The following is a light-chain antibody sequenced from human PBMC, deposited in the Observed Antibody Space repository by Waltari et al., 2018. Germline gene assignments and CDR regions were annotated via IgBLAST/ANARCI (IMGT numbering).Light chain of an antibody. CDR1: QSIYNW. CDR3: QHYDRFSAA. CDR2: QAS. Sequence: DIQVTQSPSTLSASVVDSVTITCRASQSIYNWLAWYQQKPGKAPKLLIYQASRLDSGVPSRFSGSGSGTEFSLTISSLQPDDSATYYCQHYDRFSAAFGQGTQVEIK. J-gene: IGKJ1*01. V-gene: IGKV1-5*03.